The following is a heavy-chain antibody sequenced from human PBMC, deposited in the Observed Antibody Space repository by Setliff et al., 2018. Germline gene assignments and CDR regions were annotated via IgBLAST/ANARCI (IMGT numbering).Heavy chain of an antibody. J-gene: IGHJ6*02. CDR1: GGSIINSYY. V-gene: IGHV4-59*01. CDR2: IYHNGNT. D-gene: IGHD5-18*01. CDR3: ARDRTAYSYGLDV. Sequence: SETLFLTCTVSGGSIINSYYWSWIRQPPGKGLEWIGYIYHNGNTNFNPSLKTRVNMSVDTSKNQIALNLKSVTAADTAVYYCARDRTAYSYGLDVWGQGTTVTV.